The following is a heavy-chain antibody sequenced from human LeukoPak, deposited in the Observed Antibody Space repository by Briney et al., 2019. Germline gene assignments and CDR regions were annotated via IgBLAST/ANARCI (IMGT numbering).Heavy chain of an antibody. CDR1: GGTFSSYA. J-gene: IGHJ4*02. D-gene: IGHD3-22*01. V-gene: IGHV1-69*05. Sequence: SVKVSCKSSGGTFSSYAISWVRQAPGQGLEWMGRIIPIFGTANYAQKFQGRVTITTDESTSTAYMELSSLRSEDTAVYYCAREWYDSSGYYREYYFDYWGQGTLVTVSS. CDR3: AREWYDSSGYYREYYFDY. CDR2: IIPIFGTA.